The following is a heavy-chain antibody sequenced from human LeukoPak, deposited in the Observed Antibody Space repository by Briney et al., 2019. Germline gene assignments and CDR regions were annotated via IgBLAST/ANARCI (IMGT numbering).Heavy chain of an antibody. CDR3: TRGPVAVTPYWYFDL. J-gene: IGHJ2*01. D-gene: IGHD4-17*01. CDR2: INPNSGGT. CDR1: GYTFTDYY. Sequence: GASVKVSCKASGYTFTDYYMQWVRQAPGQGLEWMGWINPNSGGTNYAQKVQGRVTMTRDTSISTAYMELSRLRSDDTAVYYCTRGPVAVTPYWYFDLWGRGTLVTVSS. V-gene: IGHV1-2*02.